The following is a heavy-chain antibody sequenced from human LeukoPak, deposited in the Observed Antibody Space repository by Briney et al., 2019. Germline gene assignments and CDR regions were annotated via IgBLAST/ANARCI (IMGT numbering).Heavy chain of an antibody. CDR3: ARGGVEYGRSSGVDY. Sequence: GGSLRLSCVASGSTFSIYSMNWVRQAPGKGLEWVSSISSSSSYIFYADSVKGRFTISRDNAKNSLYLQMNSLTAEDTAMYYCARGGVEYGRSSGVDYWGQGTLVTVSS. CDR2: ISSSSSYI. J-gene: IGHJ4*02. CDR1: GSTFSIYS. V-gene: IGHV3-21*01. D-gene: IGHD6-6*01.